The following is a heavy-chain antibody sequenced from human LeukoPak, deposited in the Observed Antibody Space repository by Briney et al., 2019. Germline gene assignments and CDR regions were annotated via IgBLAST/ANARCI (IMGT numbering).Heavy chain of an antibody. V-gene: IGHV1-18*01. CDR3: ARVLGSAREEGWGYYYMDV. CDR2: ISAYNGNT. Sequence: ASVKVSCKASGYTFTSYGISCVRQAPGQGLEWMGWISAYNGNTNYAQKLQGGVTMTTDTSTSTAYMELRSLRSDDTAVYYCARVLGSAREEGWGYYYMDVWGKGTTVTVSS. D-gene: IGHD3-16*01. CDR1: GYTFTSYG. J-gene: IGHJ6*03.